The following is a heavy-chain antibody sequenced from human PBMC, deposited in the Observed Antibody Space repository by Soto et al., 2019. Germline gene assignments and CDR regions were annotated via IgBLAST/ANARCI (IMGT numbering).Heavy chain of an antibody. CDR2: ISYDGSNK. CDR3: AKARPTIGWYGDSGMDV. Sequence: HPGGSLRLSCAASGFTFSSYGMHWVRQAPGKGLEWVAVISYDGSNKYYADSVKGRFTISRDNSKNTLYLQMNSLRAEDTAVYYCAKARPTIGWYGDSGMDVWGQGTTVTVSS. CDR1: GFTFSSYG. D-gene: IGHD6-19*01. J-gene: IGHJ6*02. V-gene: IGHV3-30*18.